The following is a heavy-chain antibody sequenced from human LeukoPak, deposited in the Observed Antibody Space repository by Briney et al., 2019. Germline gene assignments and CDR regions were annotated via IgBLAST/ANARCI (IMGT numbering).Heavy chain of an antibody. Sequence: GSLRLSCAASGFIVSSNYMSWVRQAPGKGPEWIGYVTYTGSKYNPSLKSRVTISTDRSKKEVSLRLSSVTAADTAMYFCARHVDTALIGAFHIWGQGTVVTVS. J-gene: IGHJ3*02. CDR2: VTYTGS. CDR3: ARHVDTALIGAFHI. V-gene: IGHV4-59*08. D-gene: IGHD5-18*01. CDR1: GFIVSSNY.